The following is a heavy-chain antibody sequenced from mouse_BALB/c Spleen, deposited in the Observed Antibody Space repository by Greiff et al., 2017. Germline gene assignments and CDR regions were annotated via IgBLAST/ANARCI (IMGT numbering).Heavy chain of an antibody. CDR2: ISYDGSN. Sequence: ESGPGLVKPSQSLSLTCSVTGYSITSGYYWNWIRQFPGNKLEWMGYISYDGSNNYNPSLKNRISITRDTSKNQFFLKLNSVTTEDTATYYCAREGYGSLFAYWGQGTLVTVSA. J-gene: IGHJ3*01. V-gene: IGHV3-6*02. D-gene: IGHD1-1*01. CDR3: AREGYGSLFAY. CDR1: GYSITSGYY.